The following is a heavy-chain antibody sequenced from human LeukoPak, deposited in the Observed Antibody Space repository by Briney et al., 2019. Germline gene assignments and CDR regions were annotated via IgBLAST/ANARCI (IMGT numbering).Heavy chain of an antibody. J-gene: IGHJ4*02. CDR3: ARETMYYGSGSYLDY. D-gene: IGHD3-10*01. Sequence: PSETLSLTCTVSGGSLSSYYWSWIRQPPGKGLEWIGYIYYSGSTNYNPSLKSRVTISVDTSKNQFSLKLSSVTAADTPVYYCARETMYYGSGSYLDYWGQGTLVTVSS. CDR1: GGSLSSYY. CDR2: IYYSGST. V-gene: IGHV4-59*01.